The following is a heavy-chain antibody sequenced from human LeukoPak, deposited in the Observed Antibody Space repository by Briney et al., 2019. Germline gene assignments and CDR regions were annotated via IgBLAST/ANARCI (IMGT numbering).Heavy chain of an antibody. J-gene: IGHJ5*02. D-gene: IGHD3-10*02. V-gene: IGHV3-66*01. Sequence: GGSLRLSCAASGFXVTSNYMSWVRQAPGKGLEWVSIIYSGGGAYYADSVKGRFTISRDNSRNTLFLQMNSLRAEDTAMYYCARVFPPNWFDPWGQGTLVTVSP. CDR2: IYSGGGA. CDR3: ARVFPPNWFDP. CDR1: GFXVTSNY.